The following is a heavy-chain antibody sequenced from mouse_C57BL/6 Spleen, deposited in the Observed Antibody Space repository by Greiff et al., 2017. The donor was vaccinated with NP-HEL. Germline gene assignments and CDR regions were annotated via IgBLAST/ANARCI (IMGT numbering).Heavy chain of an antibody. V-gene: IGHV1-26*01. Sequence: EVQLQQSGPELVKPGASVKISCKASGYTFTDYYMNWVKQSHGKSLEWIGDINPNNGGTSYNQKFKGKATLTVDKSSSTAYMELRSLTSEDSAVYYCARCRYGSSYDYFDYWGQGTTLTVSS. D-gene: IGHD1-1*01. CDR1: GYTFTDYY. CDR2: INPNNGGT. J-gene: IGHJ2*01. CDR3: ARCRYGSSYDYFDY.